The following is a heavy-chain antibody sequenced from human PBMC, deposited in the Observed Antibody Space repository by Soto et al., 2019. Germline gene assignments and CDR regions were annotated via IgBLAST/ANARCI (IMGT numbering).Heavy chain of an antibody. D-gene: IGHD2-2*01. CDR3: ARVVAPAATYYYYYYMDV. V-gene: IGHV6-1*01. Sequence: SQTLSLTCAISGDSVSSNSAAWNWIRQSPSRGLEWLGRTYYRSKWYNDYAVSVKSRITINPDTSKNHFSLQLNSVTPEDTAVYYFARVVAPAATYYYYYYMDVWGKGTTVTVSS. J-gene: IGHJ6*03. CDR2: TYYRSKWYN. CDR1: GDSVSSNSAA.